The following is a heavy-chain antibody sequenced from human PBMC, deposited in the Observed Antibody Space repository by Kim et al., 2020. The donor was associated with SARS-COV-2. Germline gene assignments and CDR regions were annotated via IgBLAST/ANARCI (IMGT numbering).Heavy chain of an antibody. CDR2: IYYSGST. CDR1: GGSISSYY. V-gene: IGHV4-59*13. CDR3: ARGIYDFWSGGLGDGMDV. Sequence: SETLSLTCTVSGGSISSYYWSWIRQPPGKGLEWIGYIYYSGSTNYNPSLKSRVTISVDTSKNQFSLKLSSVTAADTAVYYCARGIYDFWSGGLGDGMDVWGQGTTVTVSS. D-gene: IGHD3-3*01. J-gene: IGHJ6*02.